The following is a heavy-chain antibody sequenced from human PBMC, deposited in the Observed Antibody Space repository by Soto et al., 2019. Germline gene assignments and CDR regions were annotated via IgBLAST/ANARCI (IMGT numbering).Heavy chain of an antibody. CDR3: ARVSEMGTATKSYFYYMDV. CDR2: IIPILNIA. CDR1: GGTFSNYT. D-gene: IGHD4-17*01. Sequence: QVQLVQSGAEVKKPGSSVKVSCKASGGTFSNYTISWVRQAPGQGLEWMGRIIPILNIANYAQKFQGRVTIPADKSTSTTYMELSSLRSEDTPVYYCARVSEMGTATKSYFYYMDVWGKGTTVTVPS. J-gene: IGHJ6*03. V-gene: IGHV1-69*02.